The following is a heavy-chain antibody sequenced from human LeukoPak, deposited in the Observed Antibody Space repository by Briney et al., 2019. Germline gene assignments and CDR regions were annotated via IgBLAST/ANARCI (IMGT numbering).Heavy chain of an antibody. Sequence: GGSLRLSCAASGFTFSTYTVNWVRQAPGKGLEWVSSIKSDTSYVYYADSVEGRLTISRDNAKNSLYLQMSSLRAEDTAVYFCARAFMVAAGTGPFDYWGQGTPVTVSS. CDR3: ARAFMVAAGTGPFDY. CDR2: IKSDTSYV. V-gene: IGHV3-21*01. J-gene: IGHJ4*02. D-gene: IGHD6-13*01. CDR1: GFTFSTYT.